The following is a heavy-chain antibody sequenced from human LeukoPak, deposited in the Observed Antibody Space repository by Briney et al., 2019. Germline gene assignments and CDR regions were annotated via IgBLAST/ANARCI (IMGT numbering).Heavy chain of an antibody. J-gene: IGHJ3*02. V-gene: IGHV1-24*01. D-gene: IGHD1-7*01. Sequence: ASVKVSCKVSGYTLTELSIHWVRQAPGKGLEWMGGFDPEDGETIYAQKFQGRVTMTEDTSTDTAYMELSSLRSEDTAVYYCATINWNYMWDEAFDIWGQGTMVTVSS. CDR2: FDPEDGET. CDR1: GYTLTELS. CDR3: ATINWNYMWDEAFDI.